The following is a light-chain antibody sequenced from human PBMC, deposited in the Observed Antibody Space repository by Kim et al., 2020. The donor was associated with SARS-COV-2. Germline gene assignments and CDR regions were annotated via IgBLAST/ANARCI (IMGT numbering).Light chain of an antibody. J-gene: IGLJ3*02. CDR2: GNT. CDR1: SSNIGATYD. Sequence: RVTLYCTGTSSNIGATYDSHWHQPLPRTAPTPLIPGNTNSPSGVPDRFYGSTTGTSASLATTALQDEDEADYYCQSYDSSHSTSVFGGGTQLTVL. CDR3: QSYDSSHSTSV. V-gene: IGLV1-40*01.